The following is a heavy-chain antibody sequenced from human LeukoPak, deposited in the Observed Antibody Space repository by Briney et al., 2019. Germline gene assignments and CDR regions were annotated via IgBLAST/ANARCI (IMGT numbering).Heavy chain of an antibody. D-gene: IGHD2-2*01. V-gene: IGHV3-30*02. CDR2: IRYDGSDT. CDR3: AAYCSSTSCYHFDY. Sequence: GGSLRLSRTASGFTFSSYGMHWVRQAPGKGLDWVAFIRYDGSDTYYADSVKGRFTISRDNAKNSLYLQMNSLRAEDTAVYYCAAYCSSTSCYHFDYWGQGTLVTVSS. J-gene: IGHJ4*02. CDR1: GFTFSSYG.